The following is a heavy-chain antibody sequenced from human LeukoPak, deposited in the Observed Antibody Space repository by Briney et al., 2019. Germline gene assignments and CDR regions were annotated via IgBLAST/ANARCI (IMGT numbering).Heavy chain of an antibody. Sequence: PSQTLSLTCTVSGGSISSGDYYWSWIRQPPGKGLEWIGYIYYSGSTYYNPSLKSRVTISVDTSKNQFSLKLSSVTAADTAVYYCARDSLGDSSGYYFAYWGQGTLVTVSS. CDR1: GGSISSGDYY. CDR3: ARDSLGDSSGYYFAY. CDR2: IYYSGST. V-gene: IGHV4-30-4*01. J-gene: IGHJ4*02. D-gene: IGHD3-22*01.